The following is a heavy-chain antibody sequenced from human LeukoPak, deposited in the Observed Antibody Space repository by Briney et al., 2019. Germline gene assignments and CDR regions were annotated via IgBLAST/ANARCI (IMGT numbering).Heavy chain of an antibody. V-gene: IGHV1-2*02. Sequence: ASVKVSCKASGYTFSGYYIHWVRQAPGQGLEWMGWINPNSGDTNYAQKFQGRVTMTSDTSISTAYMELSRLRSDDTAVFYCARGRRGRYSADYDYWGQGTLVTVSS. CDR2: INPNSGDT. CDR1: GYTFSGYY. D-gene: IGHD1-26*01. J-gene: IGHJ4*02. CDR3: ARGRRGRYSADYDY.